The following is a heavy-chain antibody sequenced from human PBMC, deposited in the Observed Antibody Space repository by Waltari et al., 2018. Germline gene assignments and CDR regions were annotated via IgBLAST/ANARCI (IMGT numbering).Heavy chain of an antibody. Sequence: EVRLLEYGGGLVQPGGSLRTSCVVSGFRFSENAMSWVRQTPGKGLEWVAGLSFIGASTYYAEAVRGRFTISRDNSENTLYLEMNSLRAEDTAVYYCSKVPSTYPYYFDFWGQGTLVTVSS. J-gene: IGHJ4*02. CDR1: GFRFSENA. V-gene: IGHV3-23*01. CDR3: SKVPSTYPYYFDF. CDR2: LSFIGAST.